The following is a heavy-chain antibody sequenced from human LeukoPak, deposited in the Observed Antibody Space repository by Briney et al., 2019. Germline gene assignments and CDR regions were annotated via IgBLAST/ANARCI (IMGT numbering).Heavy chain of an antibody. CDR2: IKQDGSEK. CDR1: GFTFSSYW. D-gene: IGHD4-17*01. V-gene: IGHV3-7*01. Sequence: GGSLRLSCAASGFTFSSYWMSWVRQAPGKGLEWVANIKQDGSEKYYVDSVKGRFTISRDNAKNSLYLQMNSLRAEDTAVYYCARDYGDYEGYFDYWGQGTLVTGSS. J-gene: IGHJ4*02. CDR3: ARDYGDYEGYFDY.